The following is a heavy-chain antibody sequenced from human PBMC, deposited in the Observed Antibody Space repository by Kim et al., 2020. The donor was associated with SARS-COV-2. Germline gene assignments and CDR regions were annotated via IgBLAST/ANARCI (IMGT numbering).Heavy chain of an antibody. V-gene: IGHV4-34*01. CDR2: INHSGST. J-gene: IGHJ2*01. CDR1: GGSFSGYY. CDR3: ARVQGSSWYAVGWYFDL. D-gene: IGHD6-13*01. Sequence: SETLSLTCAVYGGSFSGYYWSWIRQPPGKGLEWIGEINHSGSTNYNPSLKSRVTISVDTSKNQFSLKLSSVTAADTAVYYCARVQGSSWYAVGWYFDLWGRGTLVTVSS.